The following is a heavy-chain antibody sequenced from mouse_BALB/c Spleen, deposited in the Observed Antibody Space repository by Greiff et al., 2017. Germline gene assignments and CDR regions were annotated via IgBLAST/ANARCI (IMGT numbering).Heavy chain of an antibody. D-gene: IGHD2-1*01. CDR2: IYPYNGGT. CDR1: GYTFTDYN. CDR3: AKEAHYGNYVAWFAY. J-gene: IGHJ3*01. Sequence: EVKLQESGPELVKPGASVKISCKASGYTFTDYNMHWVKQSHGKSLEWIGYIYPYNGGTGYNQKFKSKATLTVDNSSSTAYMELRSLTSEDSAVYYCAKEAHYGNYVAWFAYWGQGTLVTVSA. V-gene: IGHV1S29*02.